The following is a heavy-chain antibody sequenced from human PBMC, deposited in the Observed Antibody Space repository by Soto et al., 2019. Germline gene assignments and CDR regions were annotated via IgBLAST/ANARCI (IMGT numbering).Heavy chain of an antibody. D-gene: IGHD3-3*01. Sequence: QVQLVESGGGVVQPGRSLRLSCAASGFTFSRYTMHWVRQAPGKGLEWVAAISDDGSNTYYADSVKGRFTISRDNSKNSLYLQMNSLTTEDTAVHYCAREVYYDFWSGFNTHPYFFDDWGQRTLVTVSS. CDR3: AREVYYDFWSGFNTHPYFFDD. V-gene: IGHV3-30-3*01. J-gene: IGHJ4*02. CDR2: ISDDGSNT. CDR1: GFTFSRYT.